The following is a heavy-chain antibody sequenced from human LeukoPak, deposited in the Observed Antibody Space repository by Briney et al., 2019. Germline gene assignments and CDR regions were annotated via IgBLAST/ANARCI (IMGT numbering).Heavy chain of an antibody. V-gene: IGHV3-23*01. J-gene: IGHJ4*02. CDR1: GFTFNNYG. D-gene: IGHD3-22*01. CDR3: ARDLADYDSSGYYYSYYFDY. Sequence: GGSLRLSCAASGFTFNNYGMSRVRQAPGKGLEWVSAISGSGGSTYYADSVKGRFTISRDNAKNSLYLQMNSLRAEDTAVYYCARDLADYDSSGYYYSYYFDYWGQGTLVTVSS. CDR2: ISGSGGST.